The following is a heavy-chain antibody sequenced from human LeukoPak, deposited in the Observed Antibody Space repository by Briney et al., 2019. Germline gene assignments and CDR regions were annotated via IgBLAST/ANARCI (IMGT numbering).Heavy chain of an antibody. CDR2: IQQDGSEK. Sequence: GGSLRFSCAASGFTFTSYWMTWVRQAPGKGLEWVANIQQDGSEKKYVDSAKGRFTISRDNTKNSLYLQMNSLRAEDTAVYDCAGAAGWKQAYWGQGTQVTVSS. CDR1: GFTFTSYW. CDR3: AGAAGWKQAY. D-gene: IGHD6-25*01. V-gene: IGHV3-7*01. J-gene: IGHJ4*02.